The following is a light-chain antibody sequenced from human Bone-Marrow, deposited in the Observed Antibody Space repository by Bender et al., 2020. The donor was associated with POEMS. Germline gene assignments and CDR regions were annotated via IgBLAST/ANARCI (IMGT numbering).Light chain of an antibody. V-gene: IGLV3-1*01. CDR2: QDI. CDR1: KLGDKY. CDR3: QSWGSNTAV. J-gene: IGLJ2*01. Sequence: SYELTQPSSASVSPGQTASITCSGDKLGDKYVCWYHQKPGQSPVLVIYQDIKRPSGIPERFSGSTSGNTASLTISGTQTMDEADYYCQSWGSNTAVFGGGTKLTVL.